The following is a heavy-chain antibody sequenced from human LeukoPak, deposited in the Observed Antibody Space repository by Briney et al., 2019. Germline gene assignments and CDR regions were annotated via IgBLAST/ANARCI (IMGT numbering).Heavy chain of an antibody. CDR1: GGSISSGDCY. V-gene: IGHV4-30-4*01. J-gene: IGHJ4*02. D-gene: IGHD3-10*01. CDR2: IYYSGST. Sequence: SETLSLTCTVSGGSISSGDCYWSWIRQPPGKGLEWIGYIYYSGSTYYNPSLKSRVTISVDTSKNQFSLKLSSVTAADTAVYYCARAYYGSGSLQGYFDYWGQGTLVTVSS. CDR3: ARAYYGSGSLQGYFDY.